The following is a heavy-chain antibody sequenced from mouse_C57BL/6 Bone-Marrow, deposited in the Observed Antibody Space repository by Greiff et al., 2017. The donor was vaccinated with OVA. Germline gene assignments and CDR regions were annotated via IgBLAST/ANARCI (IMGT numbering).Heavy chain of an antibody. CDR1: GYTFTSYW. Sequence: QVQLQQPGAELVKPGASVTMSCKASGYTFTSYWITWVKQRPGQGLEWIGDIYPGSGSTNYNEKFKSKATLTVDTSSSTAYMQIGSLTSEDSAVYYCARWRYFDVWDRGTAVTVTS. CDR2: IYPGSGST. J-gene: IGHJ1*03. V-gene: IGHV1-55*01. CDR3: ARWRYFDV.